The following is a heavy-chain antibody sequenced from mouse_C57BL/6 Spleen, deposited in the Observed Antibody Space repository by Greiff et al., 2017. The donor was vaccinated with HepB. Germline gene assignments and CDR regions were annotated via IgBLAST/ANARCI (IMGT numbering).Heavy chain of an antibody. CDR2: IWSGGST. D-gene: IGHD2-1*01. V-gene: IGHV2-5*01. CDR3: SKNGVTDGNYWYFYV. Sequence: QVQLKESGPGLVQPSQSLSITCTVSGFSLTSYGVHWVRQSPGKGLEWLGVIWSGGSTDYNAAFMYRLSITKDNSKSQVFFKMNSLQADDTAIYYCSKNGVTDGNYWYFYVWGTGTTVTVSS. CDR1: GFSLTSYG. J-gene: IGHJ1*03.